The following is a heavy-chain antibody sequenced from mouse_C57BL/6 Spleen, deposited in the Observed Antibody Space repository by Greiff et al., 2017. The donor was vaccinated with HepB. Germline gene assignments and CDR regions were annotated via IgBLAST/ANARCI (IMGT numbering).Heavy chain of an antibody. V-gene: IGHV1-82*01. J-gene: IGHJ3*01. CDR3: AREGVVAPGFAY. D-gene: IGHD1-1*01. Sequence: QVQLQHSGPELVKPGASVKISCKASGYAFSSSWMNWVKQRPGKGLEWIGRIYPGDGDTNYNGKFKGKATLTADKSSSTAYMQLSSLTSEDSAVYFCAREGVVAPGFAYWGQGTLVTVSA. CDR2: IYPGDGDT. CDR1: GYAFSSSW.